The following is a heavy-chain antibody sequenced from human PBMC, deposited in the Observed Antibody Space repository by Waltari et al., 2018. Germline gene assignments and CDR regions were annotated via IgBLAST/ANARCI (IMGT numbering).Heavy chain of an antibody. CDR2: IIPIFGTA. J-gene: IGHJ4*02. V-gene: IGHV1-69*01. D-gene: IGHD5-18*01. CDR3: ASVSGDAAMEIDY. CDR1: GSTFSSYA. Sequence: QVQLVQSGAEVKKPGSSVKVSCKPSGSTFSSYAISWVRQAPGQGLEGMGGIIPIFGTANYAQKFQGRVTITADESTSTAYMELSSLRSEDTAVYYCASVSGDAAMEIDYWGQGTLVTVSS.